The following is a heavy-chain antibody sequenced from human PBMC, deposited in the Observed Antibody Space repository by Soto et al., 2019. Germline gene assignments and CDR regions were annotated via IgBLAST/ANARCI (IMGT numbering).Heavy chain of an antibody. CDR1: VFTFSSYA. D-gene: IGHD3-22*01. Sequence: PGESLRLSCAVSVFTFSSYAMHWVRQAPCKGLEWVAVISYDGSNKYYADSVKGRFTISRDNSKNTLYLQMNSLRAEDTAVYYCAREFTMIVVGIITSFEFWGQGNVVTVSS. J-gene: IGHJ4*02. V-gene: IGHV3-30-3*01. CDR2: ISYDGSNK. CDR3: AREFTMIVVGIITSFEF.